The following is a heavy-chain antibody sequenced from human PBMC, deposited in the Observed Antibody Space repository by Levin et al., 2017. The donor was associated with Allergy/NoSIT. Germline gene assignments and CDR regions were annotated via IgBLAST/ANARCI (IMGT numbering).Heavy chain of an antibody. J-gene: IGHJ1*01. CDR3: ARSYSSGWYAKYFQH. V-gene: IGHV4-4*02. CDR1: GGSISSSNW. Sequence: RPSETLSLTCAVSGGSISSSNWWSWVRQPPGKGLEWIGEIYHSGSTNYNPSLKSRVTISVDKSKNQFSLKLSSVTAADTAVYYCARSYSSGWYAKYFQHWGQGTLVTVSS. D-gene: IGHD6-19*01. CDR2: IYHSGST.